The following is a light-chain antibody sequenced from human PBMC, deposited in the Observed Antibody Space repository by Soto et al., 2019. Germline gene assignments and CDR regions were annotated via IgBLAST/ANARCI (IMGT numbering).Light chain of an antibody. CDR3: QQSYSTSIT. CDR1: QSISSY. J-gene: IGKJ5*01. Sequence: DIQMTQSPSSLSASVGDRVTITCRASQSISSYLNWYQQKPGKAPKLLIYAASSLQSGVPSRFRGSGSGTDFTLTISSLQTEDFATYSCQQSYSTSITFGQWTRLEIK. CDR2: AAS. V-gene: IGKV1-39*01.